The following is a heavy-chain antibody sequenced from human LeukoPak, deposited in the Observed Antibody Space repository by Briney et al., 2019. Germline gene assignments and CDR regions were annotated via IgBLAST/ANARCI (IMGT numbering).Heavy chain of an antibody. J-gene: IGHJ4*02. CDR3: ASSRRGYTSGWFFDY. CDR2: IFHFGSP. V-gene: IGHV4-59*01. CDR1: RDSINNYY. Sequence: SETLSLTCTVSRDSINNYYWNWIRQSPGKGLEWIGYIFHFGSPHYSPSLRSRVTISIDTSKNQFSLKLTSVTTADTAIYYCASSRRGYTSGWFFDYWGQGALVTVSS. D-gene: IGHD6-13*01.